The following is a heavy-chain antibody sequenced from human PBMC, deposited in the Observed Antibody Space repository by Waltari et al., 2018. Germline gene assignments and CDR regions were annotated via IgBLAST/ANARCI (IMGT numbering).Heavy chain of an antibody. V-gene: IGHV3-53*01. D-gene: IGHD3-22*01. Sequence: EVQLVESGGGLIQPGGSLRLSCAASGFTVSSNYMSWVRQAPGKGLEWVSVIYSGGSKYYAESVKGRFTISRDNSKNTLYLQMNSLRAEDTAVYYCARGPPPGYYYDSSGYSSDYWGQGTLVTVSS. CDR3: ARGPPPGYYYDSSGYSSDY. J-gene: IGHJ4*02. CDR1: GFTVSSNY. CDR2: IYSGGSK.